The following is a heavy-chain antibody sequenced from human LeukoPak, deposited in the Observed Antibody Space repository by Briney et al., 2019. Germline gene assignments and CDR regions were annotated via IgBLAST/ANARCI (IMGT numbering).Heavy chain of an antibody. Sequence: GGSLRLSCAASGFTFSSYAMHWVRQAPGKGLEWVAVISYDGSNKYYADSVKGRFTISRDNSKNTLYLQMNSLRAEDTVVYYCAKEGPKYYDFWSGYSDYWGQGTLVTVSS. V-gene: IGHV3-30*04. J-gene: IGHJ4*02. D-gene: IGHD3-3*01. CDR2: ISYDGSNK. CDR3: AKEGPKYYDFWSGYSDY. CDR1: GFTFSSYA.